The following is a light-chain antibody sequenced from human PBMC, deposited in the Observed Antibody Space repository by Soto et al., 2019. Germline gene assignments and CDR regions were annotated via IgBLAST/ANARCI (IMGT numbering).Light chain of an antibody. CDR3: QTWVTGIQV. CDR2: LNSDGSH. J-gene: IGLJ2*01. V-gene: IGLV4-69*01. CDR1: SGHVTYA. Sequence: QLVLTQSPSASASLGASVKLTCTLSSGHVTYAIAWHQQRPEKGPRYLMKLNSDGSHSKGDGIPDRFSGSSSGAERYLTISSLQSEDEADYYCQTWVTGIQVFGGGTQLTVL.